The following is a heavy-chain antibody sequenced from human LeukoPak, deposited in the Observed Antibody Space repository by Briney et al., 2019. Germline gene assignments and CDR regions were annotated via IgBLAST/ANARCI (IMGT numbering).Heavy chain of an antibody. CDR3: AREGIAAAGTMVSNWFDP. Sequence: SGTLSLTCAVSGGSISSSNWWSWVRQPPEKGLEWIGEIYHSGSTNYNPSLKSRVTISVDTSKNQFSLKLSSVTAADTAVYYCAREGIAAAGTMVSNWFDPWGQGTLVTVSS. V-gene: IGHV4-4*02. D-gene: IGHD6-13*01. J-gene: IGHJ5*02. CDR2: IYHSGST. CDR1: GGSISSSNW.